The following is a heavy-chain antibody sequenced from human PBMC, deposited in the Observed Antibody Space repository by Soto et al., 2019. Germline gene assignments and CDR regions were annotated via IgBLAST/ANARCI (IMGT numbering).Heavy chain of an antibody. CDR2: LYHSANT. J-gene: IGHJ4*02. Sequence: ETLSLTCAVSGYSISSGYYWGWIRQSPGKGLEWIGSLYHSANTYYNPSLKSRVTLSVDTSKNQFSLTLTSVTAADTAVYFCARDYVYGPTRPGRFDYWGQGTLVTVSS. CDR1: GYSISSGYY. CDR3: ARDYVYGPTRPGRFDY. V-gene: IGHV4-38-2*02. D-gene: IGHD3-10*01.